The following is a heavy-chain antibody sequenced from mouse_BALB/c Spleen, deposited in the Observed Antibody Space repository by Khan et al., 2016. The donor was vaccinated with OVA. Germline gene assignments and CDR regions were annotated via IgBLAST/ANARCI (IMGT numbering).Heavy chain of an antibody. CDR2: ISYSGST. Sequence: EVQLQESGPGLVKPSQSLSLTCTVTGYSITSGYGWNWIRQFPGNKLEWMGYISYSGSTNYNPSLKSRISITRDTSKNQFFLLLNSVTTENTATYYCARTARIKYWGQGTTLTVSS. D-gene: IGHD1-2*01. V-gene: IGHV3-2*02. J-gene: IGHJ2*01. CDR3: ARTARIKY. CDR1: GYSITSGYG.